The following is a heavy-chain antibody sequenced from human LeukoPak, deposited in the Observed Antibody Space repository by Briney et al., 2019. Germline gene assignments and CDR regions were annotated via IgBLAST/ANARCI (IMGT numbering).Heavy chain of an antibody. CDR3: ARARAFWDIVVVPAAMEFDY. CDR2: INVYNGNR. D-gene: IGHD2-2*01. CDR1: GYTFSSYA. J-gene: IGHJ4*02. Sequence: ASVKVSCKASGYTFSSYAISWVRQAPGQGLEWMGWINVYNGNRNYAQNLQDRVTMTTDTSTSTAYMELRSLRSDDTAVYYCARARAFWDIVVVPAAMEFDYWGQGTLVTVSS. V-gene: IGHV1-18*01.